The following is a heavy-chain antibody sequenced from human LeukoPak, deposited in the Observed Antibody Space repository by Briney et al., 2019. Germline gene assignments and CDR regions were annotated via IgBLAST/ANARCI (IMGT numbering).Heavy chain of an antibody. Sequence: SETLSLTCAVYGGSFSGYYWSWLRQPPGKGLECIGEINHSGSTNYNPSLKSRVTISVDTSNNHFSLKLSPVTAATTAVYYCARASIEEAGNXFDPWGKGTLVTVSS. CDR3: ARASIEEAGNXFDP. CDR1: GGSFSGYY. V-gene: IGHV4-34*01. D-gene: IGHD6-13*01. J-gene: IGHJ5*02. CDR2: INHSGST.